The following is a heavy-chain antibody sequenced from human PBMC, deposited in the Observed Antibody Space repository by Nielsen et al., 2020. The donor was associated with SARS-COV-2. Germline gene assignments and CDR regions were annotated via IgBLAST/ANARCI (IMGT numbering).Heavy chain of an antibody. V-gene: IGHV3-30*03. CDR2: ISYDGSNK. J-gene: IGHJ4*02. CDR3: ATPRGYGDSSFDY. CDR1: GFTFSSYG. D-gene: IGHD4-17*01. Sequence: GGSLRLSCAASGFTFSSYGMHWVRQAPGKGLEWVAVISYDGSNKYYADSVKGRFTISRDNSKNTLYLQMNSLRAEDTAVYYCATPRGYGDSSFDYWGQGTLVTVSS.